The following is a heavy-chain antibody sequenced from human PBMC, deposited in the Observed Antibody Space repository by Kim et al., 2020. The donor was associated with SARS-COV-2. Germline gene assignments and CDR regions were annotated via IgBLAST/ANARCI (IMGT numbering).Heavy chain of an antibody. V-gene: IGHV3-21*01. J-gene: IGHJ4*02. D-gene: IGHD3-10*01. CDR3: ARGSGDGFDY. Sequence: YIYYADAVKGRFTISRDNSKNSLFLRMNSLRAEDMAVYYCARGSGDGFDYWGQGTLVTVSS. CDR2: YI.